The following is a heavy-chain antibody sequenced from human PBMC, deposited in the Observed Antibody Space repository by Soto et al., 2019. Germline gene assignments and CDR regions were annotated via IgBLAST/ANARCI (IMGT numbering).Heavy chain of an antibody. Sequence: QVQLVESGGGVVQPGRSLRLSCAASGFTFSSYAMHWVRQAPGKGLEWVAVISYDGSNKYYADSVKGRFTISRDNSKNTLYLQMNSLRAEDTAVYYCAREDCSGGSCYSNQDVYYFDYWGQGTLVTVSS. CDR2: ISYDGSNK. V-gene: IGHV3-30-3*01. CDR1: GFTFSSYA. CDR3: AREDCSGGSCYSNQDVYYFDY. D-gene: IGHD2-15*01. J-gene: IGHJ4*02.